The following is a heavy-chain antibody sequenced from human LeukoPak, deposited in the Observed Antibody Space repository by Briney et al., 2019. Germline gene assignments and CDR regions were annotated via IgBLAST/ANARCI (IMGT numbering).Heavy chain of an antibody. CDR3: ARDLNYDFWSGAYDY. CDR2: IIPIFGRT. CDR1: GGTFSSYP. J-gene: IGHJ4*02. Sequence: SVKVSCKASGGTFSSYPISWVRQAPGQGLEWMGGIIPIFGRTNYAQKFQGSVTMTRDTSTSTVYMELSSLRSEDTAVYYCARDLNYDFWSGAYDYWGQGTLVTVSS. V-gene: IGHV1-69*05. D-gene: IGHD3-3*01.